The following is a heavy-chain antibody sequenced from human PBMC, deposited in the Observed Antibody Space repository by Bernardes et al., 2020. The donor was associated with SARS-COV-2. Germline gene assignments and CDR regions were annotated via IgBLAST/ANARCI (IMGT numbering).Heavy chain of an antibody. CDR3: AKGTRMGGAGYDY. Sequence: GGSLRLSCLASGFMFSNYSMNWVRQAPGKGLEWVSSLDKTSTYIYYADSLKGRVTISRDNAKNSLYLQINRLRDEDTAVYYCAKGTRMGGAGYDYWGQGTLVTVS. CDR1: GFMFSNYS. D-gene: IGHD6-19*01. CDR2: LDKTSTYI. V-gene: IGHV3-21*06. J-gene: IGHJ4*02.